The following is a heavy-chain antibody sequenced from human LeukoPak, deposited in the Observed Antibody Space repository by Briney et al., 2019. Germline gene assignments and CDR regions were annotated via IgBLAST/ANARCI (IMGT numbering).Heavy chain of an antibody. V-gene: IGHV4-59*08. CDR3: ARHDEVYRYDAFDI. J-gene: IGHJ3*02. CDR1: GGSISSYY. Sequence: SETLSLTCDVSGGSISSYYRSWIRQPPGKGLEWILYIYDTGSTKYNPSLKRRVTISVDTSKNHFSLKLRSVTAADTAVYYCARHDEVYRYDAFDIWGQGTMVTVSS. D-gene: IGHD1-14*01. CDR2: IYDTGST.